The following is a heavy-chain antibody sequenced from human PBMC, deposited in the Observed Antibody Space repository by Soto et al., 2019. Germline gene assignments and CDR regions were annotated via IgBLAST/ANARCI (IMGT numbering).Heavy chain of an antibody. Sequence: QVHLVQSGAEVKKPGSSVKVSCKASGGNFRSESINWVRQAPGQGLEWMGGIIPFFGTSDYAQKFQGRLTITVYESTTTAYMELCSLRSQDMAVYYCARGHEIGGNSDAYDIWGQGTMVIVSS. CDR1: GGNFRSES. CDR3: ARGHEIGGNSDAYDI. D-gene: IGHD2-21*02. CDR2: IIPFFGTS. V-gene: IGHV1-69*12. J-gene: IGHJ3*02.